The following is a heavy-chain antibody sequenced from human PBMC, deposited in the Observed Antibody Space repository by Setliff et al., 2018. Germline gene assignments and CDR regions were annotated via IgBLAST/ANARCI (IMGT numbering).Heavy chain of an antibody. V-gene: IGHV7-4-1*02. CDR1: GYTFTSYA. Sequence: ASVEVSCKASGYTFTSYAMNWVRQAPGQGLEWMGWINTNTGNPTYAQGFTGRFVFSLDTSVSTTYLQISSLKAEDTAVYYCARGDFWVVGGAFDIWGQGTMVTVSS. J-gene: IGHJ3*02. CDR2: INTNTGNP. D-gene: IGHD3-3*01. CDR3: ARGDFWVVGGAFDI.